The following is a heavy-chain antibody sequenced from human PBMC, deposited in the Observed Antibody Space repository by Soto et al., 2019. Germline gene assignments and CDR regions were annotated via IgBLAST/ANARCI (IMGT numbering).Heavy chain of an antibody. CDR2: ISVSGANT. D-gene: IGHD3-9*01. V-gene: IGHV3-23*01. CDR3: AKDLGLGVIAGYPHDC. J-gene: IGHJ4*02. CDR1: GFTFNNYA. Sequence: DVQLLDSGGGLVQPGGSLRLSCAASGFTFNNYAMSWVRQAPGKGLEWVSTISVSGANTYYADSVKGRFTISRDDSKNMLYLQMNSLGAEDTAVYYCAKDLGLGVIAGYPHDCWGQGTLVTVSS.